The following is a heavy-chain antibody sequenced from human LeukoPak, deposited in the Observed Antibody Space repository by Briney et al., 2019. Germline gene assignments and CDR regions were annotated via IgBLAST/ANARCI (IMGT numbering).Heavy chain of an antibody. CDR3: VSGITASSG. D-gene: IGHD1-20*01. CDR1: GFTFSNSW. V-gene: IGHV3-74*01. Sequence: GGSERLSCVGSGFTFSNSWMHLVRQAPGKGLMWVSAIKTDGSSTSYVDSVKGRFTISRDNAKNTLYLQMNSLRSEDTAIYYCVSGITASSGWGQRTLVTVSS. J-gene: IGHJ4*02. CDR2: IKTDGSST.